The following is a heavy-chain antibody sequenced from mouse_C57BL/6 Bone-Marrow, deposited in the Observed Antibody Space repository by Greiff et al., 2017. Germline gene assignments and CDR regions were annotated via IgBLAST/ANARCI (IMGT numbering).Heavy chain of an antibody. Sequence: QVQLKESGAELAKPGASVKLSCKASGYTFTSYWMHWVKQRPGQGLEWIGYINPSSGYTKYNQKFKDKATLTADKSSSTAYMQLRSLTYEDSAVYYCARVYDGYYNAMDYWGQGTSVTVSS. CDR3: ARVYDGYYNAMDY. J-gene: IGHJ4*01. V-gene: IGHV1-7*01. CDR2: INPSSGYT. CDR1: GYTFTSYW. D-gene: IGHD2-3*01.